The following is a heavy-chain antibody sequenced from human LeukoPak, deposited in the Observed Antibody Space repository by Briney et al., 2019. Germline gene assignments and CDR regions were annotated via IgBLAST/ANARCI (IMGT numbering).Heavy chain of an antibody. J-gene: IGHJ4*02. CDR1: GYSFTSNV. D-gene: IGHD1-14*01. CDR3: ARGGWYNGAYTALYYFDY. Sequence: GASVKVSCKASGYSFTSNVISWVRQAPGQGLEWMGWISAYNGNTNYAQKLQGRVTMTRSTSISTAYMELSSLSSEDTAIYYCARGGWYNGAYTALYYFDYWGQGTLLTVSS. CDR2: ISAYNGNT. V-gene: IGHV1-18*01.